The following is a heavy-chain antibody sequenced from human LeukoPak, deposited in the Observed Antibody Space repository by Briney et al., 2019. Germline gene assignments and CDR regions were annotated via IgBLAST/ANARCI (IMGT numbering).Heavy chain of an antibody. CDR2: IYYSGST. V-gene: IGHV4-59*01. CDR3: ARGRPRRGYSYTFFDY. CDR1: GGSISSYY. J-gene: IGHJ4*02. Sequence: ASETLSLTCTVSGGSISSYYWSWIRQPPGKGLDWIGYIYYSGSTNYNPSLKSRVTISVDTSKNQFSLKLSSVTAADTAVYYCARGRPRRGYSYTFFDYWGQGTPVTVSS. D-gene: IGHD5-18*01.